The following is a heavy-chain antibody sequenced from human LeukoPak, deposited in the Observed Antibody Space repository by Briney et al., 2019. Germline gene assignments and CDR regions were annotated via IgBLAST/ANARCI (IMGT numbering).Heavy chain of an antibody. V-gene: IGHV3-53*01. CDR2: IYGGGTT. J-gene: IGHJ4*02. CDR1: GFSVSSKY. Sequence: GGSLRLSCAASGFSVSSKYMSWVRQPAGKWLEWVSVIYGGGTTFYADSVKGRFTISRDNSKNTLYLQMNSLRPDDTAVYYCTKLKGWYGDGYFDYWGPGILVTVSS. CDR3: TKLKGWYGDGYFDY. D-gene: IGHD6-19*01.